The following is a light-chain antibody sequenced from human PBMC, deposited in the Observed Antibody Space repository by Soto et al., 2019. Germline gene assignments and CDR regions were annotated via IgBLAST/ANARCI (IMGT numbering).Light chain of an antibody. CDR2: EVT. V-gene: IGLV2-14*01. CDR3: SSYSLSVAPYV. J-gene: IGLJ1*01. CDR1: SSDIDNGYNS. Sequence: QSALTQPASVSGSPGQSITISCTGTSSDIDNGYNSVSWYQQHPGKAPKLMIYEVTRRPSGVSYRFSGSKSGNTASLTIAGLQPEYEADYYCSSYSLSVAPYVFCTGTKLTVL.